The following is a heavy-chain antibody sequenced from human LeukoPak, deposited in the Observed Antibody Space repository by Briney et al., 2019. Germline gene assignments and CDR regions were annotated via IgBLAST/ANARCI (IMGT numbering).Heavy chain of an antibody. J-gene: IGHJ4*02. Sequence: ASVKVSCKASGYTFTGYYIYWVRQSPGQGLEWMGWISAYNGNTNYAQKLQGRVTMTTDTSTSTAYMELGSLRSDDTAVYYCARDYPFSGYYYDSSGYCLDYWGQGTLVTVSS. CDR1: GYTFTGYY. CDR3: ARDYPFSGYYYDSSGYCLDY. V-gene: IGHV1-18*04. CDR2: ISAYNGNT. D-gene: IGHD3-22*01.